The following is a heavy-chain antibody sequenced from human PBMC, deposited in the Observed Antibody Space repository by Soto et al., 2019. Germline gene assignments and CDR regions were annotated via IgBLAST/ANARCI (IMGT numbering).Heavy chain of an antibody. CDR3: ARVGPWVPYYYDSSPYTFENWFDP. J-gene: IGHJ5*02. D-gene: IGHD3-22*01. V-gene: IGHV4-38-2*01. CDR1: GYSISSGYY. CDR2: IYQGGST. Sequence: SETLSLTCAVSGYSISSGYYWGWLRQHPGKGLEWIGSIYQGGSTYYNPSLNSRVTLSIDMTNNHVSLILNSVTAADTAVYYCARVGPWVPYYYDSSPYTFENWFDPWGQGTLVTVSS.